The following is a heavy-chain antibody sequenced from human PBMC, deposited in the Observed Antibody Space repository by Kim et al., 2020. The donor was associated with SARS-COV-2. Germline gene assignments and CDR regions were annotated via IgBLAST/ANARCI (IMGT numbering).Heavy chain of an antibody. J-gene: IGHJ6*02. Sequence: GYADAVKGRFTIARDNAKNSLYLQMNSLRAEDTALYHCARDTGSRAMDVWGQGTTVTVSS. CDR3: ARDTGSRAMDV. D-gene: IGHD4-17*01. V-gene: IGHV3-20*01.